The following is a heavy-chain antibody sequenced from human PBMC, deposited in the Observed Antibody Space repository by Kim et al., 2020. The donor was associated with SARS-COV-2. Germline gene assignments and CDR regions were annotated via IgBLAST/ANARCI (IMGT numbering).Heavy chain of an antibody. J-gene: IGHJ4*02. D-gene: IGHD1-20*01. CDR3: AKDLIYDNWNPDY. Sequence: GRSLRLSCAASGFTFSSYGMPWVRQAPGKGLEWVAVISYDGSNKYYADSVKGRFTISRDNSKNTLYLQMNSLRAEDTAVYYCAKDLIYDNWNPDYWVQGT. CDR2: ISYDGSNK. V-gene: IGHV3-30*18. CDR1: GFTFSSYG.